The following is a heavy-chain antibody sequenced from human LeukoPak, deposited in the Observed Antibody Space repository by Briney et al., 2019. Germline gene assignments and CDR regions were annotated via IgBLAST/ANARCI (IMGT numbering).Heavy chain of an antibody. D-gene: IGHD3-22*01. CDR3: TTDPHYYDSSGYYWGLFDY. CDR1: GFTFSDQY. CDR2: IKSKTDGGTT. J-gene: IGHJ4*02. V-gene: IGHV3-15*07. Sequence: GGSLRLSCVASGFTFSDQYIDWVRQAPGKGLEWVGRIKSKTDGGTTDYAAPVKGRFTISRDDSKNTLYLQMNSLKTEDTAVYYCTTDPHYYDSSGYYWGLFDYWGQGTLVTVSS.